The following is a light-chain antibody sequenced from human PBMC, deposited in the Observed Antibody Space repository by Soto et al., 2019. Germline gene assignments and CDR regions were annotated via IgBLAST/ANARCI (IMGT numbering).Light chain of an antibody. J-gene: IGLJ1*01. CDR1: SSDVGGYRY. Sequence: QSVLTQHASVSGSPGQSITISCTGTSSDVGGYRYVSWFQHHPGKAPKLIIYEVSNRPSGISDRFSGSKSGNTASLTISGLQAEDEADYYCNSYTSTTPYVFGTGTKVTVL. V-gene: IGLV2-14*01. CDR2: EVS. CDR3: NSYTSTTPYV.